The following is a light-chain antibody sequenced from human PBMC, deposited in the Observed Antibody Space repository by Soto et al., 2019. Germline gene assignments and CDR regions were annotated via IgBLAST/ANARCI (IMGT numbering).Light chain of an antibody. J-gene: IGLJ2*01. CDR1: SSDVGGYNY. CDR2: DVS. V-gene: IGLV2-14*03. CDR3: GAYRGSSTRVV. Sequence: QSVLTQPASVSGSPGQSITISCTGTSSDVGGYNYVSWYQQHPGKAPKLMIADVSRRPSGVSNRFSGSKSGNTASLTISGLQADDEADYYCGAYRGSSTRVVFGGGTKLTVL.